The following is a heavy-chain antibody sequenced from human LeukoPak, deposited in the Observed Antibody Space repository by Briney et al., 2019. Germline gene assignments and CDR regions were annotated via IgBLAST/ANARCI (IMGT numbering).Heavy chain of an antibody. V-gene: IGHV3-30*04. D-gene: IGHD2-21*01. CDR1: GFTFNSHS. Sequence: GGSLRLSCEASGFTFNSHSINWVRQAPGQGLEWVAVISSDGNTKHYGDSVRGRFTISRGNSKNTLWLQMSSLRAEDTALYYCARERADAIGAFDSWGQGTLVTVPS. CDR2: ISSDGNTK. CDR3: ARERADAIGAFDS. J-gene: IGHJ4*02.